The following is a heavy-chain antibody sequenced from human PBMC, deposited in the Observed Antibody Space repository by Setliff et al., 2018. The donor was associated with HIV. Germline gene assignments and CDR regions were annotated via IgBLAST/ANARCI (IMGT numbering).Heavy chain of an antibody. CDR3: ARDRRFVVVTAGDAFDI. V-gene: IGHV1-69*13. CDR2: IIPIFGTA. J-gene: IGHJ3*02. CDR1: GGTFSSYA. D-gene: IGHD2-21*02. Sequence: GASVKVSCKASGGTFSSYAISWVRQAPGQGLEWMGGIIPIFGTANYAQKFQGRVTITADESTSTAYMELSSLRSEDTAVYYCARDRRFVVVTAGDAFDIWGQGTMVTVSS.